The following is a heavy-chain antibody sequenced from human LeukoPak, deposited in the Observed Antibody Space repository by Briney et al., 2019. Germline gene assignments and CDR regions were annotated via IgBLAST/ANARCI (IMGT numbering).Heavy chain of an antibody. CDR2: IYYSGST. CDR3: ARERPQYCSSTSCYTDQAWFDP. J-gene: IGHJ5*02. CDR1: GGSISSYY. D-gene: IGHD2-2*02. V-gene: IGHV4-59*12. Sequence: SETLSLTCTVSGGSISSYYWSWIRQPPGKGLEWIGYIYYSGSTNYNPSLKSRVTISVDTSKNQFSLKLSSVTAADTAVYYCARERPQYCSSTSCYTDQAWFDPWGQGTLVTVSS.